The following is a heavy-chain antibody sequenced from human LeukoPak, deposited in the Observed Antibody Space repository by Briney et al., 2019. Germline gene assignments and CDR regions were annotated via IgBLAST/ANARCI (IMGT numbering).Heavy chain of an antibody. Sequence: GGSLRLSCAASGLTLSTYWMTRVRQAPGKGLEWVAVISYDGSNKYYADSVKCRFTISRDNSKNTLYLQMNSLRAEDTAVYYCAELGITMIGGVWGKGTTVTISS. V-gene: IGHV3-30*18. CDR3: AELGITMIGGV. J-gene: IGHJ6*04. CDR1: GLTLSTYW. CDR2: ISYDGSNK. D-gene: IGHD3-10*02.